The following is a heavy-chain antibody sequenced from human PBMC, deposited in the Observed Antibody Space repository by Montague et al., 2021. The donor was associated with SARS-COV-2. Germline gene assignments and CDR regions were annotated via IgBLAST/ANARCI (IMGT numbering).Heavy chain of an antibody. Sequence: SLRLSCAASGFKFDDSGMTWVRQAPGKGLEWVCDINWSADKTTYADSVKGRFTISRDNAKNSLFLQMNSLRAEDTALYYCARYYGGSFYGFDVWGQGTTVIVSS. CDR1: GFKFDDSG. D-gene: IGHD3-3*01. J-gene: IGHJ6*02. V-gene: IGHV3-20*04. CDR3: ARYYGGSFYGFDV. CDR2: INWSADKT.